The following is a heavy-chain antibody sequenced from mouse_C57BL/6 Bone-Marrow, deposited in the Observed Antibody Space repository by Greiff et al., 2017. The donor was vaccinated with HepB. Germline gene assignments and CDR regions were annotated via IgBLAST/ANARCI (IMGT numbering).Heavy chain of an antibody. Sequence: QVQLQQPGAELVKPGASAKLSCKASGYTFTSYWMHWVKQRPGQGLEWIGMIHPNSGSTNYNEKFKSKATLTVDKSSSTAYMQLSSLTSEDSAVYYCARNYGSGGDYWGQGTTLTVSS. CDR3: ARNYGSGGDY. V-gene: IGHV1-64*01. CDR1: GYTFTSYW. D-gene: IGHD1-1*01. CDR2: IHPNSGST. J-gene: IGHJ2*01.